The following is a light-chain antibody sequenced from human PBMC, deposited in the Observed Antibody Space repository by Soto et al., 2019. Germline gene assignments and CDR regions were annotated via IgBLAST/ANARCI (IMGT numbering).Light chain of an antibody. CDR2: DAS. V-gene: IGKV3-20*01. J-gene: IGKJ2*01. CDR1: QSVRNGY. CDR3: QQSGSSPRT. Sequence: EIVLTQSPGTLSLSPGERATLSCRASQSVRNGYLAWYQQKPGQAPRLLIYDASNRATGIPDRFSGSGSGTDFTLTINRREPEDFAVYYCQQSGSSPRTFGQGTKLEIK.